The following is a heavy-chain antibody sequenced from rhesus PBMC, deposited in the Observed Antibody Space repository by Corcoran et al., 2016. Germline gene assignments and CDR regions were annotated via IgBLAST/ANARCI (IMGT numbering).Heavy chain of an antibody. CDR2: IYGGSGST. J-gene: IGHJ4*01. CDR3: ARDIAAAGIDY. V-gene: IGHV4S7*01. Sequence: QVQLQESGPGVVKPSETLSLTCAVSGGSISGYYLWSWIRQPPGKGLEWIGYIYGGSGSTSYHPSLKGRVIISIDTSKNQFSLKLSSVTAADTAVYYCARDIAAAGIDYWGQGVLVTVSS. CDR1: GGSISGYYL. D-gene: IGHD6-25*01.